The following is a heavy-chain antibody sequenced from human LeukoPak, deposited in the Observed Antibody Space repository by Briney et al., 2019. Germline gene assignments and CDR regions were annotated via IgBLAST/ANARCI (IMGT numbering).Heavy chain of an antibody. CDR1: GYTFTGYY. D-gene: IGHD6-19*01. J-gene: IGHJ4*02. V-gene: IGHV1-2*02. Sequence: GASVKVSCKASGYTFTGYYMHWVRQAPGQGLEWMGWINPNSGDTNSAQKFQGRVTMTRDTSISTVYMELSRLRSDDTAVYYCAGGPSRHSTGWYYFDYWGQGTLVTVSS. CDR3: AGGPSRHSTGWYYFDY. CDR2: INPNSGDT.